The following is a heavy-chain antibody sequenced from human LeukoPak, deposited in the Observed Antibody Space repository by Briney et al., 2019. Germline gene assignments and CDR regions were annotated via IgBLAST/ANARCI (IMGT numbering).Heavy chain of an antibody. CDR1: GFTFSSYA. CDR2: ISYDGSNK. D-gene: IGHD5-18*01. J-gene: IGHJ4*02. CDR3: ARGFEVDTAMEFDY. V-gene: IGHV3-30*04. Sequence: GGSLRLSCAASGFTFSSYAMHWVRQAPGKGLEWVAVISYDGSNKYYADSVKGRFTISRDNSKNTLYLQMNSLRAEYTAVYYCARGFEVDTAMEFDYRGQGTLVTVSS.